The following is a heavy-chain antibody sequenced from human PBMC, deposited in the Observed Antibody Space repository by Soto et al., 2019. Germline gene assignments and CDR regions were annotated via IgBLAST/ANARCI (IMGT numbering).Heavy chain of an antibody. CDR1: GFTFSNYG. J-gene: IGHJ4*02. CDR2: ISYDGNNK. D-gene: IGHD2-15*01. V-gene: IGHV3-30*18. Sequence: GGSLRLSCAASGFTFSNYGMHWVRQTPGKGLEWVAVISYDGNNKYYADSVKGRFTISRDKSKNRLYLQMNSLRTEDTAVYYCAKDRRPHEYCSGGSCYNGFAYWGQGTRVTVSS. CDR3: AKDRRPHEYCSGGSCYNGFAY.